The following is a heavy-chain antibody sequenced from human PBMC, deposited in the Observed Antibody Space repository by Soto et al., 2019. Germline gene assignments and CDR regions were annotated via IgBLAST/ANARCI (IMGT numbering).Heavy chain of an antibody. Sequence: QVQLVQSGAEVKKPGASVKVSCKASGYTFTGYYMHWVRQAPGQGLEWMGWIYPNSGGTNYAQKFQGRVNMSRHTSISTDNMELSRQRSYDTSVYYWAREDGYPYCCEYWCQRNLVTFSS. J-gene: IGHJ4*02. CDR2: IYPNSGGT. V-gene: IGHV1-2*02. CDR1: GYTFTGYY. CDR3: AREDGYPYCCEY. D-gene: IGHD2-21*01.